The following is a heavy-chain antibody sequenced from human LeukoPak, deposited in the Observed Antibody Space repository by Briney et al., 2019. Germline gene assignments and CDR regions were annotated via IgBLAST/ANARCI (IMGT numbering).Heavy chain of an antibody. J-gene: IGHJ4*02. Sequence: ASVKVSCKASGYTFTGYYMHWVRQAPGQGLEWMGWINPNSGGTNYAQKFQGRVTMTRDTSISTAYMELSSLRSEDTAVYYCARGEQLVFLFDYWGQGTLVTVSS. CDR1: GYTFTGYY. V-gene: IGHV1-2*02. D-gene: IGHD6-6*01. CDR2: INPNSGGT. CDR3: ARGEQLVFLFDY.